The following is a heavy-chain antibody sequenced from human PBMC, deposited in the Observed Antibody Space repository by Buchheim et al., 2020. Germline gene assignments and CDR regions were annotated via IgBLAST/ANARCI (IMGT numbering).Heavy chain of an antibody. D-gene: IGHD6-19*01. J-gene: IGHJ4*02. CDR1: GFTFSNYA. Sequence: EVQLLESGGGLVQPGGSLRLSCAASGFTFSNYAMSWVRQAPGKGLEWVSSISGSDYTTYYGDSVKGRFTISRDNAKNTLYLQMNSLRAEDTAVYYCAKGGGSGWYGGWGQGTL. V-gene: IGHV3-23*01. CDR2: ISGSDYTT. CDR3: AKGGGSGWYGG.